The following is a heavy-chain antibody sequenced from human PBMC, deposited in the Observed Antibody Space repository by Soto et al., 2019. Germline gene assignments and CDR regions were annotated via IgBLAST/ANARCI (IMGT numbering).Heavy chain of an antibody. CDR3: ARHGGVPFDY. Sequence: GESLKISCKGSGYSFTSYWINWVRQMPGKGLEWMGRIDPSDSYTNYSPSFQGHVTISVDKSISTAYLQWSSLKAPDTAMYYCARHGGVPFDYWGQGALVTVSS. V-gene: IGHV5-10-1*01. CDR1: GYSFTSYW. J-gene: IGHJ4*02. D-gene: IGHD3-16*01. CDR2: IDPSDSYT.